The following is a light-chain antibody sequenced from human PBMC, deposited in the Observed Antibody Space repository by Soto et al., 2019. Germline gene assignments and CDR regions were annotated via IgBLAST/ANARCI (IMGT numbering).Light chain of an antibody. V-gene: IGKV3-15*01. Sequence: EIFMTQSPATLSVSPGEKVILSCRASESVGSTLAWYQQKPGQAPRLLIRGASTRATGVPGRFSGSASGTEFPLTISSLQSEDFAVYYCQQYSTSLTFGGGTTLEIK. CDR3: QQYSTSLT. CDR2: GAS. CDR1: ESVGST. J-gene: IGKJ4*02.